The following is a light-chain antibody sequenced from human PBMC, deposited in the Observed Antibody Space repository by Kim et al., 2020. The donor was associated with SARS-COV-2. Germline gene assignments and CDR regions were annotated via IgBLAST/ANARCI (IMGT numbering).Light chain of an antibody. V-gene: IGLV1-40*01. CDR3: QSYDSSLSGYV. Sequence: QRVTISCTGSSSNIGAGYDVPWYQQLPGTDPKLLIYGNSNRPSGVPDRFSGSKSGTSASLAITGLQAEDEADYYCQSYDSSLSGYVFGTGTKVTVL. J-gene: IGLJ1*01. CDR1: SSNIGAGYD. CDR2: GNS.